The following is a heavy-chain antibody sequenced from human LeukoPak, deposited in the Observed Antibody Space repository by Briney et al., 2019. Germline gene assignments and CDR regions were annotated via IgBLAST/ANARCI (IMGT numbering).Heavy chain of an antibody. CDR1: GGSISSGGYY. J-gene: IGHJ6*02. Sequence: SETLSLTCTVSGGSISSGGYYWRWIRQHPGTGLEWIGYIYYSGSTYYNPSLKSRVTISVDTSKNQFSLKLSSVTAADTAVYYCARATVGFQRYYGMDVWGQGTTVTVSS. CDR3: ARATVGFQRYYGMDV. CDR2: IYYSGST. V-gene: IGHV4-31*03. D-gene: IGHD4-17*01.